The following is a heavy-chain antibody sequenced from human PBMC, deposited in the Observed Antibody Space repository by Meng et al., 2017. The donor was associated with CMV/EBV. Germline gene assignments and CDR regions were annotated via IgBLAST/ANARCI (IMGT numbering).Heavy chain of an antibody. CDR1: GFTFSSYA. J-gene: IGHJ3*02. CDR2: ISYDGSNK. V-gene: IGHV3-30-3*01. D-gene: IGHD2-21*01. Sequence: GGSLRLSFAASGFTFSSYAMHWVRQAPGKGLEWVAVISYDGSNKYYADSVKGRFTISRDNSKNTLYLQMNSLRAEDTAVYYCARERLLRWGGAFDIWGQGTMVTVSS. CDR3: ARERLLRWGGAFDI.